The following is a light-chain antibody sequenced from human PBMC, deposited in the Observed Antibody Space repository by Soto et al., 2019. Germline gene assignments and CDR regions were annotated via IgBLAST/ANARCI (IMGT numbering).Light chain of an antibody. CDR1: KSNIGNNS. Sequence: QSVLTQPPSVSAAPGQKVTISCSGSKSNIGNNSVSWYQQLPGTAPKLLIYDDNKRPSGIPDRFSGSKSGTSATLGITGFQTGDEADYYCGSWDSSLSAYVFGTGTKVTVL. CDR3: GSWDSSLSAYV. CDR2: DDN. V-gene: IGLV1-51*01. J-gene: IGLJ1*01.